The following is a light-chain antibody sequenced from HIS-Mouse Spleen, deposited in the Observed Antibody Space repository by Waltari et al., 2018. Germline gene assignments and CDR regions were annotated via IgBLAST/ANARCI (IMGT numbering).Light chain of an antibody. V-gene: IGLV2-11*01. J-gene: IGLJ2*01. CDR1: SRVVGGDNY. Sequence: QSALTQPRSVSGSPGPSVTIPCTDTSRVVGGDNYVSWYQQHPGKHPKLMIYDVSKRPSGVPDRFSGSKSGNTASLTISGLQAEDEADYYCCSYAGSYFGGGTKLTVL. CDR2: DVS. CDR3: CSYAGSY.